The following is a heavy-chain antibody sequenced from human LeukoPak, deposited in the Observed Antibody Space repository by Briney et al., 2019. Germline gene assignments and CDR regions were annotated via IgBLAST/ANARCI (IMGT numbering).Heavy chain of an antibody. D-gene: IGHD7-27*01. J-gene: IGHJ4*02. CDR1: GFTLSNSW. CDR3: ARGGLPGGFDY. Sequence: GGSLRLSCAASGFTLSNSWMFWVRQAPGKGLVWVSDINNDGSRTSYADSVKGRFTISRDGAKDTLFLQMNSLRAEDTAVYYCARGGLPGGFDYWGQGTLVTVSS. CDR2: INNDGSRT. V-gene: IGHV3-74*01.